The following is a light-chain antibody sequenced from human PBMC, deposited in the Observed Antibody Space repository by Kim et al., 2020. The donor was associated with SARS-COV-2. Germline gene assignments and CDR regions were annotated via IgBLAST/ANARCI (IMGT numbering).Light chain of an antibody. J-gene: IGLJ3*02. V-gene: IGLV9-49*01. CDR1: SGYSNYK. CDR3: GADHGSGSNFVWV. CDR2: VGTGGIVG. Sequence: CTLGSGYSNYKVDWYQQRPGKGPRFVMRVGTGGIVGSKGDGIPDRFSVLGSGLNRYLTINNIQEEDEGDYHCGADHGSGSNFVWVFGGGTQLTVL.